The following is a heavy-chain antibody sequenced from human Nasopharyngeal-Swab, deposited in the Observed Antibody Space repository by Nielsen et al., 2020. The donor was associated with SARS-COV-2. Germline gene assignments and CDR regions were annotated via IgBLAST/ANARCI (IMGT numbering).Heavy chain of an antibody. CDR1: GGTFSSHA. V-gene: IGHV1-69*13. CDR2: IIPIFGAP. J-gene: IGHJ4*02. CDR3: AREDGYYFAN. Sequence: SVKVSCKASGGTFSSHAISWVRQAPGQGLEWMGGIIPIFGAPSYAQKFQGRVTITADESSNTASLELSGLRSEDTAVYYCAREDGYYFANWGLGTLVTVSP. D-gene: IGHD2-2*03.